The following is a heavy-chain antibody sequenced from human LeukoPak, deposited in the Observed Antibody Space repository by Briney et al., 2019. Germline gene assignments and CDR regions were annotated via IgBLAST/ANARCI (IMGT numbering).Heavy chain of an antibody. CDR2: IYSGGST. Sequence: PGGCLRLSCAASGFTVSSNYMSWVRQAPGKGLEWVSVIYSGGSTYYADSVKGRFTISRDNSKNTLYLQMNSLRAEDTAVYYCAREVNGGNFDYWGQGTLVTVSS. CDR1: GFTVSSNY. D-gene: IGHD4-23*01. V-gene: IGHV3-53*01. CDR3: AREVNGGNFDY. J-gene: IGHJ4*02.